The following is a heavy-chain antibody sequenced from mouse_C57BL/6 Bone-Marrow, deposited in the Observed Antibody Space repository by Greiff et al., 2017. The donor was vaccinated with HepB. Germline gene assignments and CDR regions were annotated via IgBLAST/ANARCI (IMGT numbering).Heavy chain of an antibody. CDR3: ARKTAQATYAMGC. Sequence: VMLVESGPGLVAPSQSLSITCTVSGFSFTSYAISWVRQPPGQGLEWLGVIWTGGGTNYNSALKSRRSISKDNTKSQVYLKMNSLQTDEAARYYCARKTAQATYAMGCWGQGASVTVST. D-gene: IGHD3-2*02. CDR1: GFSFTSYA. V-gene: IGHV2-9-1*01. J-gene: IGHJ4*01. CDR2: IWTGGGT.